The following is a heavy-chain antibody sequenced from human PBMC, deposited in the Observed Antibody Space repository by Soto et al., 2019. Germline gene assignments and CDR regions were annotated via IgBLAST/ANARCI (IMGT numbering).Heavy chain of an antibody. V-gene: IGHV3-30*04. CDR1: GFTFSRHA. Sequence: PGGSLRFSCAASGFTFSRHAIHWVRLTPGRGLEWVLAISRDGSYIYYTDSVKGRFTVSRDNSKNTVFVQMNRLIPDDTALYFCARTRNGGVADSFDSWGQGTRVTVYS. CDR3: ARTRNGGVADSFDS. J-gene: IGHJ5*01. D-gene: IGHD3-3*01. CDR2: ISRDGSYI.